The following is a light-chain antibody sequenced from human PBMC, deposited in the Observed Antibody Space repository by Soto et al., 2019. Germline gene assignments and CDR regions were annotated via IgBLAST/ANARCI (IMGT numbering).Light chain of an antibody. Sequence: QSALTQPPSASGSPGQSVTISCTGTSSDVGAYNSVSWYQQHPGKAPKLMIYGVSTRPSGVPDRFSGSKSGNTASLTVSGLQAEDEADSYCSLYVGRNNPVVFGGGTKLTVL. CDR3: SLYVGRNNPVV. CDR2: GVS. CDR1: SSDVGAYNS. J-gene: IGLJ2*01. V-gene: IGLV2-8*01.